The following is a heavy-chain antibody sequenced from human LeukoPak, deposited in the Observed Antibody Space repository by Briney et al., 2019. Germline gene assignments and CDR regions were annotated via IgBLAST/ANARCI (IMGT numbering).Heavy chain of an antibody. CDR1: GFTLSSYG. J-gene: IGHJ4*02. V-gene: IGHV3-30*18. CDR2: ISYDGSNK. CDR3: AKDQSYYDSSGYDQTTGTFDY. D-gene: IGHD3-22*01. Sequence: GGSLRLSCAASGFTLSSYGMHWVRQAPGKGLEWVAVISYDGSNKYYADSVKGRFTISRDNSKNTLYLQMNSLRAEDTAVYYCAKDQSYYDSSGYDQTTGTFDYWGQGTLVTVSS.